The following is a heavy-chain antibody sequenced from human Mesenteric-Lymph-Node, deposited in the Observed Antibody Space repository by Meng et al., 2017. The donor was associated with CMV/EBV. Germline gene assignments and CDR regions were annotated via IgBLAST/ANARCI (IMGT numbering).Heavy chain of an antibody. J-gene: IGHJ4*02. Sequence: GGSLRLSCAASGFTFSSYAMHWVRQAPGKGLEWVAVISYDGSNKYYADSVKGRFTISRDNSKNTLFLQMNSLRAEDTAVYYCARDRRKADDYYDSSGYYGYWGQGTLVTVSS. CDR3: ARDRRKADDYYDSSGYYGY. CDR1: GFTFSSYA. CDR2: ISYDGSNK. D-gene: IGHD3-22*01. V-gene: IGHV3-30-3*01.